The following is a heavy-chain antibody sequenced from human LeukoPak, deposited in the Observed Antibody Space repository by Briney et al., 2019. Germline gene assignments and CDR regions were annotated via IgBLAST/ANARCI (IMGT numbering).Heavy chain of an antibody. CDR2: ISYDGSNK. CDR3: TRDSPPDY. CDR1: GFTFSSYG. V-gene: IGHV3-30*03. Sequence: GGSLRLSCAASGFTFSSYGMHWVRQAPGKGLEWVAVISYDGSNKYYADSVKGRFTISRDNAKNSLYLQMNSLRAEDTAIYYCTRDSPPDYWGQGTLVTVSS. J-gene: IGHJ4*02.